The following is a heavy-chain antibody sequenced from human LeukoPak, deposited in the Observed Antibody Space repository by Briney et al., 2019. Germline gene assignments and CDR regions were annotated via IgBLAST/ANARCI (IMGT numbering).Heavy chain of an antibody. CDR3: ARERQDTVIHSGAFDI. Sequence: PGRSLRLSCAASGFTFSNYFMHWVRQAPGKGLEWVADIASDGSHTFYVESVKGRFTISRDNSKNTLYLQMNSLRAEDTAVYFRARERQDTVIHSGAFDIWGQGTMVTVSS. V-gene: IGHV3-30*04. CDR1: GFTFSNYF. D-gene: IGHD2-21*02. J-gene: IGHJ3*02. CDR2: IASDGSHT.